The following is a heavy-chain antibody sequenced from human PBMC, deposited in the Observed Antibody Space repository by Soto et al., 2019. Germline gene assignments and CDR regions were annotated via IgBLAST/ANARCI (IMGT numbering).Heavy chain of an antibody. CDR2: IWYDGSNK. CDR1: GFTFSSYG. Sequence: AGGSPRLSCAASGFTFSSYGMHWVRQAPGKGLEWVAVIWYDGSNKYYADSVKGRFTISRDNSKNTLYLQMNSLRAEDTAVYYCARDPGLDPKIFHIYYYYGMDVWGQRTTVTVSS. CDR3: ARDPGLDPKIFHIYYYYGMDV. J-gene: IGHJ6*02. V-gene: IGHV3-33*01. D-gene: IGHD6-19*01.